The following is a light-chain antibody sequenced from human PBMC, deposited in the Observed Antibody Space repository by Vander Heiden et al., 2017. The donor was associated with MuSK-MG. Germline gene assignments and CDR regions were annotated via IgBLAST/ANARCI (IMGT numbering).Light chain of an antibody. CDR2: DDS. J-gene: IGLJ1*01. CDR1: NIGSKS. CDR3: QVWDSSSDHPGV. Sequence: SYVLTQPPSVSVAPGQTARITCGGNNIGSKSVHWYQQRPGQAPVLLVYDDSDRPSGIPERFSGSNFGNTATLTISRVEAGDEADYYCQVWDSSSDHPGVFGTGTKVTVL. V-gene: IGLV3-21*02.